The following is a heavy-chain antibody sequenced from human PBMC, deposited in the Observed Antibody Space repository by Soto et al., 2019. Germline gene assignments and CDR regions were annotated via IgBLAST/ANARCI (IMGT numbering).Heavy chain of an antibody. CDR2: ISSNGGST. D-gene: IGHD4-17*01. CDR3: ATWTTVTRGTDAFDI. Sequence: EVQLVESGGGLVQPGGSLRLSCAASGFTFSSYAMHWVRQAPGKGLEYVSAISSNGGSTYYANSVKGRFTISRDNSKNTLYLQMGSLRAEDMAVYYCATWTTVTRGTDAFDIWGQGTMVTVSS. CDR1: GFTFSSYA. J-gene: IGHJ3*02. V-gene: IGHV3-64*01.